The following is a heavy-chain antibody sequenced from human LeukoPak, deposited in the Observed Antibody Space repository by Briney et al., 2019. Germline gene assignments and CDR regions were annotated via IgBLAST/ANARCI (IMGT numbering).Heavy chain of an antibody. J-gene: IGHJ5*02. CDR3: ARGRGDYVWGSYRSSWFDP. Sequence: ASVKVSCKASRYTFTRYYMHWVRQAPGQGLEWMGWMNPNSGGTNYAQKFQGRVNMTRDQSISTAYMELRRLRSDDTAVYCCARGRGDYVWGSYRSSWFDPWGQGTLVTVSS. CDR1: RYTFTRYY. CDR2: MNPNSGGT. V-gene: IGHV1-2*02. D-gene: IGHD3-16*02.